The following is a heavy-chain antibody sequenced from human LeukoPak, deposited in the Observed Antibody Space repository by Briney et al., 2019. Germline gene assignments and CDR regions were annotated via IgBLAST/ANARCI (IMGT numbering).Heavy chain of an antibody. CDR3: ARGRASGRRGFDY. Sequence: PSETLSLTCAVSGGSISSSNWWSWVRQPPGKGLEWIGEIYHSGSTNYNPSLKSRVTISVDKSKNQFSLKLSSVTAADTAVYYCARGRASGRRGFDYWGQGTLVTVSS. CDR2: IYHSGST. D-gene: IGHD3-10*01. CDR1: GGSISSSNW. J-gene: IGHJ4*02. V-gene: IGHV4-4*02.